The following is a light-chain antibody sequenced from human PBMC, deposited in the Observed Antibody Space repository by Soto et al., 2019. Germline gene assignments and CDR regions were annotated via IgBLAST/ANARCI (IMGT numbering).Light chain of an antibody. Sequence: EVVLTQSPDTLSLSPGERATLSCRSSQSVSSPYLAWYQQKPGQPPRLLIYGASSRATDIPDRFIGSGSGTEFTLTIARLAPEDFAMYYCQQYGSSPFTFGPGIKVDI. CDR2: GAS. J-gene: IGKJ3*01. CDR1: QSVSSPY. CDR3: QQYGSSPFT. V-gene: IGKV3-20*01.